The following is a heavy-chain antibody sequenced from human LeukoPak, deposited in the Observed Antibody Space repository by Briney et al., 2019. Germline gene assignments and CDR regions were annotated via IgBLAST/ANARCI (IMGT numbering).Heavy chain of an antibody. CDR3: ARCDFNSGSYYFDY. CDR1: GYIFSSYD. V-gene: IGHV1-46*01. CDR2: IHPIFGTA. Sequence: ASVKVSCKASGYIFSSYDIHWVRQAPGQGLEWMGGIHPIFGTANYAQRFQGRVTMTRDTATSTVYMELRSLRSEDTAIYYCARCDFNSGSYYFDYWGQGSMVTVSS. D-gene: IGHD3-10*01. J-gene: IGHJ4*02.